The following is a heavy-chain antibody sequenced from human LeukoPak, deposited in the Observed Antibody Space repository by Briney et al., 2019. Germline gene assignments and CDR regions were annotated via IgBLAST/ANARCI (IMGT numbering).Heavy chain of an antibody. CDR3: AKAPYGDYVSGFDY. D-gene: IGHD4-17*01. CDR2: ISYDGSNK. CDR1: GFTFSSYG. V-gene: IGHV3-30*18. Sequence: GGSLRLSCAASGFTFSSYGMHWVRQAPGKGLEWVAVISYDGSNKYYADSVKGRFTISRDNSKNTLYLQMNSLRAEDTAVYYCAKAPYGDYVSGFDYWGQGTLVTVSS. J-gene: IGHJ4*02.